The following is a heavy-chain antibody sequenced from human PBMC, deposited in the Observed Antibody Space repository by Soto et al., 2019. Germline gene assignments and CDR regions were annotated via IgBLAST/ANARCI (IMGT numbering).Heavy chain of an antibody. CDR3: ARDSYGLDY. CDR2: IWYDGTQK. CDR1: GFTFNTYS. J-gene: IGHJ4*02. V-gene: IGHV3-33*01. Sequence: QVQLEESGGGVVQPGRSLRLSCEASGFTFNTYSMHWVRQPPGKGLEWLAAIWYDGTQKYYADSVKGRFIISRDNSKKTLYLEMNSPRAEDTAVYYCARDSYGLDYWGQGTLVTVSS. D-gene: IGHD3-16*01.